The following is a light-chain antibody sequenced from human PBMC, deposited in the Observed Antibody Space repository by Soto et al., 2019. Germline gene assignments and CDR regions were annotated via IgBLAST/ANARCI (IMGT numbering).Light chain of an antibody. Sequence: DIQMTQSPSTLSASVGDGVTITCRASQSINSALAWYQQKPGKAPKLLICKASSLESGVPSRFSGSGSGTEFTLTISSLQPDDFATYFCQQYNIYPWTFGQGTKVDIK. CDR2: KAS. CDR3: QQYNIYPWT. CDR1: QSINSA. V-gene: IGKV1-5*03. J-gene: IGKJ1*01.